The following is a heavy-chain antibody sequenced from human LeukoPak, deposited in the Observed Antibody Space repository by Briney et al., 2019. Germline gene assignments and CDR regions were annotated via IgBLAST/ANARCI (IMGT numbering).Heavy chain of an antibody. V-gene: IGHV3-7*01. CDR3: ARDSAGNDY. D-gene: IGHD6-13*01. J-gene: IGHJ4*02. CDR1: GFTFSTYW. Sequence: GGSRRLSCAASGFTFSTYWMSWVRQAPGKGLEWVGNIKQDGSEKYYVDSVKGRFTISRDNAKNSLYLQMNSLRAEDTAMYYCARDSAGNDYWGQGTLVTVSS. CDR2: IKQDGSEK.